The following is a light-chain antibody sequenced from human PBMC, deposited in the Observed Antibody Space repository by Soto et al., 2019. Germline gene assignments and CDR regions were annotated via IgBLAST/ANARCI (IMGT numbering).Light chain of an antibody. J-gene: IGKJ5*01. Sequence: DIQMTQSPPFLSASAGDRVSITCRASQSIRSYLNWYQQKPGKAPKLLIYAASTMQSGVPSRFSGSGSGTDFTLTISSLQPEDFATYYCQQYHTSSITFGQGTRLEIK. CDR2: AAS. V-gene: IGKV1-39*01. CDR3: QQYHTSSIT. CDR1: QSIRSY.